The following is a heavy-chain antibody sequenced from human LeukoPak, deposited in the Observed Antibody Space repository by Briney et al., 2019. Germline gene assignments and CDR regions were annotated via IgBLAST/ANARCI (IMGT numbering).Heavy chain of an antibody. CDR3: ARAGGYYDSSGYYDY. CDR1: GYTFTSYY. CDR2: INPSGGST. Sequence: ASVKVSCKASGYTFTSYYMHWVRQAPGQGLEWMGIINPSGGSTSYAQKFQGRVTMTRDTSMSTVYMELSSLRSEDTAVYYCARAGGYYDSSGYYDYWGQGTLVTVSS. J-gene: IGHJ4*02. V-gene: IGHV1-46*01. D-gene: IGHD3-22*01.